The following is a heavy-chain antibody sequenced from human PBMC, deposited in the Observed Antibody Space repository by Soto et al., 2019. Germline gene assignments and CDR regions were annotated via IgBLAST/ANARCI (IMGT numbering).Heavy chain of an antibody. D-gene: IGHD1-26*01. J-gene: IGHJ4*02. CDR1: GFSFRSDW. CDR2: TNQDGSQK. CDR3: SGGVGDAF. Sequence: EEQLVESGGGLVQPGGSLRLTRAVSGFSFRSDWMNWVRQAPGKGLEWVAHTNQDGSQKYYVDSVKGRFTIFRDNAKNSLYLQMNNLRVEDTAVYYCSGGVGDAFWGQGTLVTVSS. V-gene: IGHV3-7*04.